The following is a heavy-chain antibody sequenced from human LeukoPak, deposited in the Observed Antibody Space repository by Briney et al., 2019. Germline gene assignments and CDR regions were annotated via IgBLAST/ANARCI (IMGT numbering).Heavy chain of an antibody. CDR1: AFTVSSNH. CDR3: ARGPISSLAFNY. Sequence: GGSLRLSCAASAFTVSSNHMSWVRQAPGKGLEWASLIYSGGGTYYTDSVKGRFTISRDNSKNTVYLQMNSLRAEDTAVYYCARGPISSLAFNYWGQGTLVTVSS. J-gene: IGHJ4*02. CDR2: IYSGGGT. V-gene: IGHV3-66*01. D-gene: IGHD3-16*02.